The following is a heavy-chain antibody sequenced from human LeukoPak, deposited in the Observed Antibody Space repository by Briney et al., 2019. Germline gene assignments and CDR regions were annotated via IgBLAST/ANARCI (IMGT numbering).Heavy chain of an antibody. CDR2: ISGSGGST. CDR1: GFTFSSYA. Sequence: QAGGSLRLSCAASGFTFSSYAMSWVRQAPGKGLEWVSAISGSGGSTYYADSVKGRFTISRDNSKNSLYLQMNSLRTEDTALYYCAKDGKISGLFDNWGQGTRVTVSS. V-gene: IGHV3-23*01. CDR3: AKDGKISGLFDN. D-gene: IGHD2-15*01. J-gene: IGHJ4*02.